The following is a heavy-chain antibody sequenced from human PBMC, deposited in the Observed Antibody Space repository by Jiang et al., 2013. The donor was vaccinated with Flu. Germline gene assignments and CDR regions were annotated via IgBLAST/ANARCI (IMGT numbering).Heavy chain of an antibody. CDR3: AKDRSRNYYDSSGYYYVSLDS. Sequence: SLSCAGSGFTFSSFAMTWVRQAPGKGLEWVSGISGSGGSTYYADSVKGRFTISRDNSKNTLYLQMNSLRAEDTAVYYCAKDRSRNYYDSSGYYYVSLDSWGQGTLVTVSS. CDR2: ISGSGGST. J-gene: IGHJ4*02. D-gene: IGHD3-22*01. CDR1: GFTFSSFA. V-gene: IGHV3-23*01.